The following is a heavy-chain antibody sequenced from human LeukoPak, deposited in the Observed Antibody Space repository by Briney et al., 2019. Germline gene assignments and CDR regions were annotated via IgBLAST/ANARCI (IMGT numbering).Heavy chain of an antibody. J-gene: IGHJ4*02. CDR1: GFTVSSNY. V-gene: IGHV3-66*01. CDR3: ARDQYSYAHAAH. Sequence: PAGSLRLSCAASGFTVSSNYMSWVRQAPGKGLEWVSVIYSGGTTYYADSVKGRFTISRDNSKNTLHLQMNSLRAEDTAVYYCARDQYSYAHAAHWGQGTLVTVSS. CDR2: IYSGGTT. D-gene: IGHD5-18*01.